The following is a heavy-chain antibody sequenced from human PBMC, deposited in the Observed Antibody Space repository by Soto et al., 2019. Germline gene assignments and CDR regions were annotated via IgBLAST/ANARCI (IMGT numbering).Heavy chain of an antibody. V-gene: IGHV3-33*01. Sequence: GGSLRLSCAASGFTFSSYGMHWVRQAPGKGLEWVAVIWYDGSNKYYADSVKGRFTISRDNSKNTLYLQMNSLRAEDTAVYYCAREKGEMAIDRNDDAFDIWGQGTMVTVSS. CDR2: IWYDGSNK. D-gene: IGHD2-21*01. CDR1: GFTFSSYG. J-gene: IGHJ3*02. CDR3: AREKGEMAIDRNDDAFDI.